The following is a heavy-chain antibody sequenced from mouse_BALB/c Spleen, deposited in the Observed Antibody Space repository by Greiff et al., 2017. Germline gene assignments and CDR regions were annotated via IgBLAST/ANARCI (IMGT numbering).Heavy chain of an antibody. V-gene: IGHV7-3*02. Sequence: EVNLVESGGGLVQPGGSLRLSCATSGFTFTDYYMSWVRQPPGKALEWLGFIRNKANGYTTEYSASVKGRFTISRDNSQSILYLQMNTLRAEDSATYYCARALAYYRYDVWGQGTTLTVSS. J-gene: IGHJ2*01. D-gene: IGHD2-14*01. CDR1: GFTFTDYY. CDR3: ARALAYYRYDV. CDR2: IRNKANGYTT.